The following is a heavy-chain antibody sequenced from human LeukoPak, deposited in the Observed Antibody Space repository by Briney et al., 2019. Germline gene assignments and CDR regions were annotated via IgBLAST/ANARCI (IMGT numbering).Heavy chain of an antibody. J-gene: IGHJ4*02. CDR1: GFTFSIYA. CDR3: AKDRPNHHESNGHYYRPNGDY. CDR2: ITSNGAGT. V-gene: IGHV3-23*01. D-gene: IGHD3-22*01. Sequence: PGGSLRLSCAASGFTFSIYAMSWVRQAPGKGLEWVSSITSNGAGTFYADSVNDRLTISRDNSKNTLYLQMSRLRAEDTAMYYCAKDRPNHHESNGHYYRPNGDYWGQGTLVTVSS.